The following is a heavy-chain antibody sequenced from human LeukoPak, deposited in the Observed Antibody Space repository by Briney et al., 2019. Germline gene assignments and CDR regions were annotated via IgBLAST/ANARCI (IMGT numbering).Heavy chain of an antibody. J-gene: IGHJ3*02. CDR1: GGTFSSYA. CDR2: IIPIFGTA. V-gene: IGHV1-69*01. D-gene: IGHD6-13*01. Sequence: ASVKVSCKASGGTFSSYAISWVRQAPGQGLEWMGGIIPIFGTANYAQKFQGRVTITADESTSTAYMELSSLRSEDTAVYYCARQIIGYSSSWYEDALDIWGQGTMVTVSS. CDR3: ARQIIGYSSSWYEDALDI.